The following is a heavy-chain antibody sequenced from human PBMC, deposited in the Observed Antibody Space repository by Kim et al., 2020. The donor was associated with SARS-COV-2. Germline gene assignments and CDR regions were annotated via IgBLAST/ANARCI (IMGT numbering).Heavy chain of an antibody. D-gene: IGHD2-2*01. Sequence: ASVKVSCKASGYTFTSYAMHWVRQAPGQRLEWMGWLNAGNGNTKYSKKFQGRVTITRDTSASTAYMELSSMRSEDTAVYYCARNPLGYCSSTSGYYYYYM. J-gene: IGHJ6*03. CDR2: LNAGNGNT. CDR1: GYTFTSYA. V-gene: IGHV1-3*01. CDR3: ARNPLGYCSSTSGYYYYYM.